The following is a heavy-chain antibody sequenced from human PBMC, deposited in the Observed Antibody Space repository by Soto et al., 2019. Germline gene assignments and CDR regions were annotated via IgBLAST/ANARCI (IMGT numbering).Heavy chain of an antibody. V-gene: IGHV3-30-3*01. J-gene: IGHJ5*02. Sequence: QVQLVESGGGVVQPGRSLRLSWAASGFPFRTSAMNGFAQAQGKGLEWVAVISYDGSKKYYADSVKGRFTISRDNSKNTLYLQMNSLRAEDTAVYYCARERGPWGQGTLVTVSS. CDR3: ARERGP. D-gene: IGHD3-10*01. CDR1: GFPFRTSA. CDR2: ISYDGSKK.